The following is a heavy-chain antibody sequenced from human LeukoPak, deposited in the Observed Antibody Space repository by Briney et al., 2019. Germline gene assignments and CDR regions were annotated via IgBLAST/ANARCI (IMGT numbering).Heavy chain of an antibody. V-gene: IGHV3-23*01. Sequence: GGSLRLSCAASGFTFSSYAMGWVRQAPGKGLEWVSAISGSGGSTYYADSVKGRFTISRDNSKNTLYLQMSSLRAEDTAVYYCAKVGAYGDYEGDYWGQGTLVTVSS. J-gene: IGHJ4*02. CDR3: AKVGAYGDYEGDY. CDR2: ISGSGGST. CDR1: GFTFSSYA. D-gene: IGHD4-17*01.